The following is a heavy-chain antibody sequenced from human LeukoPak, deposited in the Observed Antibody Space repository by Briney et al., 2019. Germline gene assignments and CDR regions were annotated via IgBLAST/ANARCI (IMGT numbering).Heavy chain of an antibody. CDR1: GGSFSSSSYY. D-gene: IGHD3-10*01. CDR2: IYYSGST. V-gene: IGHV4-39*07. Sequence: SETLSLTCAVYGGSFSSSSYYWGWIRQPPGKGLEWIRSIYYSGSTYYNPSLKSRVTISVDTSKNQFSLKLSSVTAADTAVYYCARDSSMVRGVIRHWGQGTLVTVSS. J-gene: IGHJ4*02. CDR3: ARDSSMVRGVIRH.